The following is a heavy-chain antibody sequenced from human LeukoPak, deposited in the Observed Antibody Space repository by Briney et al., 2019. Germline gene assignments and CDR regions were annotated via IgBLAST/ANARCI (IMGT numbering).Heavy chain of an antibody. V-gene: IGHV3-7*01. CDR3: ASHPLKYSSSWYSSLFAFGI. J-gene: IGHJ3*02. Sequence: GGSLRLSCAASGFTFSSYWMSWVRQAPGKGLEWVANIKQDGSEKYYVDSVKGRFTISRDNAKNSLYLQMNSLRAEDTAVYYCASHPLKYSSSWYSSLFAFGIWGQGTMVTVSS. D-gene: IGHD6-13*01. CDR2: IKQDGSEK. CDR1: GFTFSSYW.